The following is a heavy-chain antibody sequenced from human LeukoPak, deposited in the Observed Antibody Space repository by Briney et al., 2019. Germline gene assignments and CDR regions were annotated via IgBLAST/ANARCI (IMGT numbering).Heavy chain of an antibody. J-gene: IGHJ4*02. CDR3: ARFRYYYDSSGYYYFDY. V-gene: IGHV4-59*01. D-gene: IGHD3-22*01. CDR2: IYYSGST. CDR1: GGSISSYY. Sequence: PSETLSLTCTVSGGSISSYYWSWIRQPPGKELEWIGYIYYSGSTNYNPSLKSRVTISVDTSKNQFSLKLSSVTAADTAVYYCARFRYYYDSSGYYYFDYWGQGTLVTVSS.